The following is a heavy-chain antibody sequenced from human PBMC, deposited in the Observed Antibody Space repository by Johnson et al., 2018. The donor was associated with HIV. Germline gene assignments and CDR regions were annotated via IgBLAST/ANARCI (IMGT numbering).Heavy chain of an antibody. CDR1: GFTFSSYG. V-gene: IGHV3-30*02. J-gene: IGHJ3*02. D-gene: IGHD6-13*01. Sequence: QVQLVESGGGVVQPGGSLRLSCAASGFTFSSYGMHWVRQAPGKGLEWVAFIRYVGSNKYYADSVKGRFTISRDKSKNTLYLQMNSLRAEDTAVYYCAKGGQQLADPFDIWGQGTLVTVSS. CDR3: AKGGQQLADPFDI. CDR2: IRYVGSNK.